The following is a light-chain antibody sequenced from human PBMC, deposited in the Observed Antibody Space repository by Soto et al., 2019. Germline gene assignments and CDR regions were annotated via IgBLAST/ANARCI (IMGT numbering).Light chain of an antibody. V-gene: IGKV3-20*01. CDR3: QQYGSSPKT. Sequence: EIVLTQSPGTLSLSPGERATLSCRASQSVSSNYLAWFQQKPGQAPRLLIYTTSSRATGVPDRFSGSGSGTDFNLTISRLEPDDFAVYYCQQYGSSPKTVGQGTKVET. J-gene: IGKJ1*01. CDR1: QSVSSNY. CDR2: TTS.